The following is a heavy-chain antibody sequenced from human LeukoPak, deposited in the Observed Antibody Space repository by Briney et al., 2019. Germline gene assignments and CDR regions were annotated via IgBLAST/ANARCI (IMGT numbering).Heavy chain of an antibody. V-gene: IGHV4-30-4*01. CDR1: GGSISSGDYY. J-gene: IGHJ4*02. Sequence: PSETLSLTCTVSGGSISSGDYYWSWIRQPPGKGLEWIGYIYYSGSTYYNPSLKSRITISVDTSKNQFSLKLNSVTAADTAVYYCSRLDMYNWKYYFDYWGQGTLVTVSS. CDR2: IYYSGST. D-gene: IGHD1-1*01. CDR3: SRLDMYNWKYYFDY.